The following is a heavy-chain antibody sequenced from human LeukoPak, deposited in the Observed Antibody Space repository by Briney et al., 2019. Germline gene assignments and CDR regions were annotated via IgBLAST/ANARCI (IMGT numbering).Heavy chain of an antibody. V-gene: IGHV3-7*04. CDR2: VKQGGSER. CDR3: ARGHDSSGYCFDY. D-gene: IGHD3-22*01. Sequence: GGSLRLSCAASGFIFNNYWISWVRQAPGKGLEWVANVKQGGSERYYVDSVKGRFTISRDSAKNSVYLQMNSLRAEDTAVYYCARGHDSSGYCFDYWGQGTLVTVSS. J-gene: IGHJ4*02. CDR1: GFIFNNYW.